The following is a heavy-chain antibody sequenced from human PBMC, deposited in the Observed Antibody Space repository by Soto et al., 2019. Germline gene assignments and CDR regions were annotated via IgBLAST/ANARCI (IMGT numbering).Heavy chain of an antibody. Sequence: EVQLLESGGGLVQPGGSLRLSCAASGFTFSSYAMSWVRQAPGKGLEWVAAISGSGGSTYYADSVKGRFTISRDNSKNTLYLKMNSLRAEDTAVYYCAKGRYQLPPVFYMDVWGKGTTVTVSS. J-gene: IGHJ6*03. D-gene: IGHD2-2*01. CDR3: AKGRYQLPPVFYMDV. CDR1: GFTFSSYA. V-gene: IGHV3-23*01. CDR2: ISGSGGST.